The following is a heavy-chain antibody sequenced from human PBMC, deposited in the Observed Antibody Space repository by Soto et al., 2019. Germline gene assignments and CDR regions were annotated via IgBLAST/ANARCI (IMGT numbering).Heavy chain of an antibody. D-gene: IGHD3-22*01. V-gene: IGHV4-39*01. CDR1: GGSISSSSYY. CDR3: ARVVVVITSLPYTWFDP. CDR2: IYYSGST. Sequence: NPSETLSLTCTVSGGSISSSSYYWGWIRQPPGKGLEWSGSIYYSGSTYYNPSLKSRVTISVDTSKNQFSLKLSSVTAADTAVYYCARVVVVITSLPYTWFDPWGQGTLVTVYS. J-gene: IGHJ5*02.